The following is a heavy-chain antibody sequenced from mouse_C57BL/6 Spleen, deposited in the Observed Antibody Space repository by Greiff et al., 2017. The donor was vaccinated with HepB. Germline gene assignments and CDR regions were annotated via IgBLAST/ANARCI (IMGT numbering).Heavy chain of an antibody. CDR1: GYTFTSYG. V-gene: IGHV1-81*01. CDR3: ARSNDYGAMDY. CDR2: IYPRSGNT. J-gene: IGHJ4*01. Sequence: VKLMESGAELARPGASVKLSCKASGYTFTSYGISWVKQRTGQGLEWIGEIYPRSGNTYYNEKFKGKATLTADKSSSTAYMELRSLTSEDSAVYFCARSNDYGAMDYWGQGTSVTVSS.